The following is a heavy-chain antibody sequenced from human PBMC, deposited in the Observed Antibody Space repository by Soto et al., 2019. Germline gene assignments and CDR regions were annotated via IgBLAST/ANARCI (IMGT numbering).Heavy chain of an antibody. CDR1: GGSISSGDYY. V-gene: IGHV4-30-4*01. CDR2: IYYTGST. Sequence: PSESLSLTCTVSGGSISSGDYYWSWIRQPPGKGLEWIGYIYYTGSTYYNPSLESRLTISVDTSKNQLSLKLSSVTAADTAVYYCARAFDDTSGYYGGLGYWGQGTLVTVSS. J-gene: IGHJ4*02. CDR3: ARAFDDTSGYYGGLGY. D-gene: IGHD3-22*01.